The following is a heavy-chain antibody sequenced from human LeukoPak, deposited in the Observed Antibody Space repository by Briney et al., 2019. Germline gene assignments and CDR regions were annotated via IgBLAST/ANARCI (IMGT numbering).Heavy chain of an antibody. D-gene: IGHD5-24*01. CDR2: IYYSGST. V-gene: IGHV4-30-4*01. J-gene: IGHJ4*02. CDR1: GGSISSGDYY. Sequence: SETLSLTCTVSGGSISSGDYYWSWIRQPPGKGLEWIGYIYYSGSTYYNPSLKSRVTISVDTSKNQFSLKLSSATAADTAVYYCARTPPRDGYNSDPYYFDYWGQGTLVTVSS. CDR3: ARTPPRDGYNSDPYYFDY.